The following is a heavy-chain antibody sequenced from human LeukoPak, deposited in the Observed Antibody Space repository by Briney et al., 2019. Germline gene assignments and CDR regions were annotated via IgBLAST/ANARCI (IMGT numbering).Heavy chain of an antibody. CDR2: INPNSGT. V-gene: IGHV1-2*02. J-gene: IGHJ4*02. CDR3: ARNRWMDY. CDR1: GYTFIDYY. Sequence: ASVTVSCKASGYTFIDYYMHWVRQAPGQGLEWMGWINPNSGTNYAQKFQGRVTMSRDTSISTAYMELTRLTSDDTAVYYCARNRWMDYWGQGTLVTVSS. D-gene: IGHD1-1*01.